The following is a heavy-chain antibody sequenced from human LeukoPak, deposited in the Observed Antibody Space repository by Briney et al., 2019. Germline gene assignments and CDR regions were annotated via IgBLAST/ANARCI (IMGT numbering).Heavy chain of an antibody. D-gene: IGHD6-19*01. Sequence: ASVKVSCKASGYTFTSYGISWVRQAPGQGLEWMGWISAYNGNTNYAQKLQGRVTMTTDTSTSTAYMELSSLRSEDTAVYYCARGSLISSGWPTYYMDVWGKGTTVTVSS. V-gene: IGHV1-18*01. CDR3: ARGSLISSGWPTYYMDV. CDR1: GYTFTSYG. CDR2: ISAYNGNT. J-gene: IGHJ6*03.